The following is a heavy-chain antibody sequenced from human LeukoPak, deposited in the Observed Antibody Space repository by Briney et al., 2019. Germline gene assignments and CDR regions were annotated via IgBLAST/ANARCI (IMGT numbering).Heavy chain of an antibody. Sequence: GGSLRLSCAASGLIVSNNYMSWVRQAPGKGLEWVSVMYSGGATHYGISVQGRFTISRDNSKNTLYLQMNSLRAEDTAIYFCARGVSSGSNVDPFDSWGQGTPVTVSS. V-gene: IGHV3-53*01. D-gene: IGHD3-22*01. J-gene: IGHJ5*01. CDR2: MYSGGAT. CDR3: ARGVSSGSNVDPFDS. CDR1: GLIVSNNY.